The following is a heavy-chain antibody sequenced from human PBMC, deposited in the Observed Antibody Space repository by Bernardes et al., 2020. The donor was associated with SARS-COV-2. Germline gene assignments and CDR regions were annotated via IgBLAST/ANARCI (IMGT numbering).Heavy chain of an antibody. D-gene: IGHD4-17*01. J-gene: IGHJ2*01. CDR1: GYLFTRYG. CDR2: ISVDNGNT. Sequence: ASVKVSCQASGYLFTRYGLSWVRQAPGQGLEWMGWISVDNGNTKYAQKFQGRVTMTADTSTSTVYLEMKILTSDDTAVYYCARNGAYGDYYYFDLWGRGTLITVSS. V-gene: IGHV1-18*01. CDR3: ARNGAYGDYYYFDL.